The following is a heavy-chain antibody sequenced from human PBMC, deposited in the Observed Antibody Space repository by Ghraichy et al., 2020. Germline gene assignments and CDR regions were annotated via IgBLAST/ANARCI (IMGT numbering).Heavy chain of an antibody. CDR3: AKAGARATMAPFDY. D-gene: IGHD5-24*01. CDR2: ISSTGGST. J-gene: IGHJ4*02. Sequence: GGSLRLSCAASGLTFSNYAMSWVRQAPGKGLEWVSAISSTGGSTYYADSVKGRFTISRDNSKNTLYLQLNSLRAEDPAVYYCAKAGARATMAPFDYWGQGTLGTVSS. CDR1: GLTFSNYA. V-gene: IGHV3-23*01.